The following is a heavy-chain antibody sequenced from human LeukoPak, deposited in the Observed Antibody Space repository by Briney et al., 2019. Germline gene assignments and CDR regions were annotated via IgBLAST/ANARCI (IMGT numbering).Heavy chain of an antibody. CDR2: IYYSGST. CDR3: ARDRGGIPYYYDGSGTYFDY. V-gene: IGHV4-61*01. D-gene: IGHD3-22*01. J-gene: IGHJ4*02. CDR1: GGSVSSGSYY. Sequence: SSETLSLTCTVSGGSVSSGSYYWSWIRQPPGKGLEWIGYIYYSGSTNYNPSLKSRVAISVDTSKNQFSLKLSSVTAADTAVYYCARDRGGIPYYYDGSGTYFDYWGQGTLVTVSS.